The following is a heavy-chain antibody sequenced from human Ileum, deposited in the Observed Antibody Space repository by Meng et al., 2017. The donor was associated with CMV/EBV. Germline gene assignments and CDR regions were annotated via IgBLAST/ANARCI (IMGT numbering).Heavy chain of an antibody. Sequence: GESLKISCSASGFHFSIYGMHWVRQAPGQGLEWVAFVRYDESDNFYADFVKGRFTVSRDNSKNKINLQMSSLNPEDTAVYYCAKDSGDTGYGLFKPYYFDSWGQGTLVTVSS. V-gene: IGHV3-30*02. CDR2: VRYDESDN. D-gene: IGHD5-18*01. CDR1: GFHFSIYG. CDR3: AKDSGDTGYGLFKPYYFDS. J-gene: IGHJ4*02.